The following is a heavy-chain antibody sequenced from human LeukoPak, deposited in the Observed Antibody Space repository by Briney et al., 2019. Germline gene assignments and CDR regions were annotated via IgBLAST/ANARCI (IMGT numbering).Heavy chain of an antibody. D-gene: IGHD2-15*01. CDR1: GFTFSSYV. Sequence: AGGSLRLSCAASGFTFSSYVMSWVRQAPGKGLEWVSTISANGGSRYYADSVKGRFTISRDNSKNTLYLQMNSLRVEDTAVYYCAKDGRSDIPGYWGQGTLVTVSS. CDR3: AKDGRSDIPGY. CDR2: ISANGGSR. V-gene: IGHV3-23*01. J-gene: IGHJ4*02.